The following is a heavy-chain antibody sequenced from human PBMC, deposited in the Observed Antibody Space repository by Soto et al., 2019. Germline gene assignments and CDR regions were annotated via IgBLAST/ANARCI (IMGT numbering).Heavy chain of an antibody. CDR3: ARELRVYYYYGMDV. V-gene: IGHV1-46*01. J-gene: IGHJ6*02. CDR2: INPSGGST. CDR1: GYTFTSYG. Sequence: ASVKVSCKASGYTFTSYGISWVRQAPGQGLEWMGIINPSGGSTSYAQKFQGRVTMTRDTSTSTVYMELSSLRSEDTAVYYCARELRVYYYYGMDVWGQGTTVTVSS. D-gene: IGHD4-17*01.